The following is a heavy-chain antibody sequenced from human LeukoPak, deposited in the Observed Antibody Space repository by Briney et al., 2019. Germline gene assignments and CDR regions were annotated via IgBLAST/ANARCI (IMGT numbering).Heavy chain of an antibody. CDR2: INHSGST. Sequence: SETLSLTCAVYGGSFSGYYWSWIRQPPGKGLEWIGEINHSGSTNYNPSLKSRVTISVDTSKNQFSLKLSSVTAADTAVYYCVGLGYGDYERAGDYWGQGTLVTVSS. V-gene: IGHV4-34*01. CDR1: GGSFSGYY. CDR3: VGLGYGDYERAGDY. J-gene: IGHJ4*02. D-gene: IGHD4-17*01.